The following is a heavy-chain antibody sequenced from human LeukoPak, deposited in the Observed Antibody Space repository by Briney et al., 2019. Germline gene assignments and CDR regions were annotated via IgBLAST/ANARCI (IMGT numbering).Heavy chain of an antibody. CDR3: AREDDYTSGWTSFDY. CDR2: ISSDGVST. CDR1: GFTFRTYE. D-gene: IGHD6-19*01. Sequence: PGGSLTLSCAASGFTFRTYEMYWVRQAPGKGLEYVSVISSDGVSTYYANSVKGRFTISRDNSKNTLYLQMGSLRPEDMAVYYCAREDDYTSGWTSFDYWGQGTLVTVSS. J-gene: IGHJ4*02. V-gene: IGHV3-64*01.